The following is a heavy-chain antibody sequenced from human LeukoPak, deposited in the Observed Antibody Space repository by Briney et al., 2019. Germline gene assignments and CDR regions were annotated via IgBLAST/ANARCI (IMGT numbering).Heavy chain of an antibody. CDR3: AKDRASMWCSGSSCYYFDN. Sequence: GRSLRLSCVASGFTFSSYGMHWVRQAPGKGLEWVAVISYDGSNKYYADSVKGRFTISRDNSKNTLYLQMNSLRAEDTAVYYCAKDRASMWCSGSSCYYFDNWGQGTLVTVSS. V-gene: IGHV3-30*18. D-gene: IGHD2-2*01. J-gene: IGHJ4*02. CDR1: GFTFSSYG. CDR2: ISYDGSNK.